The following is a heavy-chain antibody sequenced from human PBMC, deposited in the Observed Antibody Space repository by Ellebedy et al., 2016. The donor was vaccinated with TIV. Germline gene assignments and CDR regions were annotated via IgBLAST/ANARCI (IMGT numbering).Heavy chain of an antibody. CDR2: ISSSNHYI. V-gene: IGHV3-21*01. D-gene: IGHD6-13*01. CDR1: GFTFSSYS. CDR3: ARELAAAGFFDY. J-gene: IGHJ4*02. Sequence: PGGSLRLSCAASGFTFSSYSMNWARQAPGKGLEWVSSISSSNHYIYYADSVKCRFTISRDNAKNSLYLQMNSLRAEDTAVFYCARELAAAGFFDYWGQGTLVTVSS.